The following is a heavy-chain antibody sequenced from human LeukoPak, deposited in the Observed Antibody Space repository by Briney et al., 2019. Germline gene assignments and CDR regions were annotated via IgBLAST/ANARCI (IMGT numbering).Heavy chain of an antibody. Sequence: ASVKVSCTASGYTFTGYYMHWVRQAPGQGLEWMGRINPNSGGTNYAQKFQGRVTMTRDTSISTAYMELSRLRSDDTAVYYCARESITMVRGVIMHYYYGMDVWGQGTTVTVSS. CDR3: ARESITMVRGVIMHYYYGMDV. CDR2: INPNSGGT. CDR1: GYTFTGYY. D-gene: IGHD3-10*01. V-gene: IGHV1-2*06. J-gene: IGHJ6*02.